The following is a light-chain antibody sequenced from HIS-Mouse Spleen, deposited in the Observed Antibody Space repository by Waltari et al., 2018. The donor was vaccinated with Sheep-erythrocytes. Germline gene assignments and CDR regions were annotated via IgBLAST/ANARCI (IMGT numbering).Light chain of an antibody. V-gene: IGLV2-23*01. CDR1: SSDVGSYNL. Sequence: QSALTQPASVSGSPGQSITISCTGTSSDVGSYNLVSWYQQHPGKAPKLMSYEGSKRTAGVSNRFSGSKSGNPSSLTISGLQAEDEADYYCCSYAGSSTPWVFGGGTKLTVL. CDR2: EGS. J-gene: IGLJ3*02. CDR3: CSYAGSSTPWV.